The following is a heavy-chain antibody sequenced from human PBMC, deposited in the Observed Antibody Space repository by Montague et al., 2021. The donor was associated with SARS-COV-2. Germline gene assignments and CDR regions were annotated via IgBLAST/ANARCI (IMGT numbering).Heavy chain of an antibody. CDR3: ARFGSGTLEFDL. Sequence: TLSLTCTVSGASISTGIYYWSWIRQPAGKGLEWIGRIRTTGHTDYNSSLESRVFMSVDTSTNQFSLSLTFVTAADRAVYFCARFGSGTLEFDLWGQGTLVTVSS. D-gene: IGHD1-26*01. V-gene: IGHV4-61*02. J-gene: IGHJ4*02. CDR1: GASISTGIYY. CDR2: IRTTGHT.